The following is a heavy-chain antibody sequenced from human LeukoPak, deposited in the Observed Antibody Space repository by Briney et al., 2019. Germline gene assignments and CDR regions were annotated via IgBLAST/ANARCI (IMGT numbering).Heavy chain of an antibody. V-gene: IGHV4-59*11. Sequence: SETLSLTCTVSGGSISSHYWSWIRQPPGKGLEWIGYIYYSGSTNYNPSLKSRVTISVDTSKNQFSLKLSSVTAADTAVYYCARVSRTSRTLDYWGQRTLVTVSS. CDR3: ARVSRTSRTLDY. CDR2: IYYSGST. D-gene: IGHD2-2*01. J-gene: IGHJ4*02. CDR1: GGSISSHY.